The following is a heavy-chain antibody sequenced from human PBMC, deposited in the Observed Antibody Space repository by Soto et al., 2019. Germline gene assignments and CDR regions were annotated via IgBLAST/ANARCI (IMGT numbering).Heavy chain of an antibody. V-gene: IGHV5-51*01. CDR3: ALVRTPGYSSSWYPRDYYYGMDV. CDR1: GYSFTSYW. D-gene: IGHD6-13*01. Sequence: GESLKISCKGSGYSFTSYWIGWVRQMPGKGLEWMGIIYPGDSDTRYSPSFQGQVNISADKSISTAYLQWSSLKASDTAMYYCALVRTPGYSSSWYPRDYYYGMDVWGQGTTVTVSS. J-gene: IGHJ6*02. CDR2: IYPGDSDT.